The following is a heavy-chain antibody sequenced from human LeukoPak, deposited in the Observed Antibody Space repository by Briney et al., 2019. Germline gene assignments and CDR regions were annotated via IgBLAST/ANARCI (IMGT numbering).Heavy chain of an antibody. CDR2: IKNEVDGGTT. V-gene: IGHV3-15*01. J-gene: IGHJ4*02. Sequence: GGSLRLSCAVSGFTFSHAWMSWVRQAPGKGLEWVGRIKNEVDGGTTDYAAPVKGRFTIARDDSKNTLYLHMNSLKSEDTAVYYCTTIRGFCGGRSCLGYWGQGTLVTVSS. CDR1: GFTFSHAW. D-gene: IGHD2-15*01. CDR3: TTIRGFCGGRSCLGY.